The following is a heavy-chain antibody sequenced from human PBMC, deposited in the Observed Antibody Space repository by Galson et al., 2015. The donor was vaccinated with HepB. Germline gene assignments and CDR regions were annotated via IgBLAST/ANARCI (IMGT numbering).Heavy chain of an antibody. D-gene: IGHD5-18*01. CDR1: GGSFSGYY. CDR3: ARGNGLSRDTAMVTRGWDFDY. Sequence: SETLSLTCAVYGGSFSGYYWSWIRQPPGKGLEWIGEINHSGSTNYNPSLKSRVTISVDTSKNQFSLKLSSVTAADTAVYYCARGNGLSRDTAMVTRGWDFDYWGQGTLVTVSS. V-gene: IGHV4-34*01. CDR2: INHSGST. J-gene: IGHJ4*02.